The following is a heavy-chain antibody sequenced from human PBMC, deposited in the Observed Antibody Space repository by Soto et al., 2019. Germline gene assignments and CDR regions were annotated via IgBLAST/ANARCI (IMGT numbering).Heavy chain of an antibody. Sequence: SQTLSLTCAISGDSVSNKSAAWNWIRQSPSRGLEWLGRTYYRSKWYNDYAVSVESRITINPDTSKNQFSLQLNSVTPEDTAVYYCARVEFKQQVRWFDAWGQGTLVTVSS. CDR3: ARVEFKQQVRWFDA. CDR2: TYYRSKWYN. J-gene: IGHJ5*02. D-gene: IGHD6-13*01. V-gene: IGHV6-1*01. CDR1: GDSVSNKSAA.